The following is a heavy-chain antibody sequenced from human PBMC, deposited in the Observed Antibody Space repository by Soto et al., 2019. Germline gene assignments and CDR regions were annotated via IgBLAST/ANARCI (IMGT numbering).Heavy chain of an antibody. J-gene: IGHJ6*02. V-gene: IGHV3-13*05. CDR2: IGAARDP. CDR3: ASAYTGRMPRRADYYYAFDV. CDR1: GFSFSDYD. D-gene: IGHD3-16*01. Sequence: PGGSLRLSCTASGFSFSDYDMHWVRQAPGKGLEWVSTIGAARDPYYTGSVKHRFTISRENARNSMILPMNSVTVGDTAVYYCASAYTGRMPRRADYYYAFDVWGQGIKVTVPS.